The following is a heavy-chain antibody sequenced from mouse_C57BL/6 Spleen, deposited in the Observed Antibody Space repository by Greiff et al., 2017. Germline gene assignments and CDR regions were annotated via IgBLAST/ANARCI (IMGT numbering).Heavy chain of an antibody. Sequence: EVQLQQSGPELVKPGASVKISCKASGYTFTDYYMNWVKQSHGKSLEWIGDINPNNGGTSYNQKFKGKATLTVDKSSSTAYMELRSLTSEDSAVYYCARRDGYPAWFAYWGQETLVTVSA. V-gene: IGHV1-26*01. CDR2: INPNNGGT. CDR3: ARRDGYPAWFAY. J-gene: IGHJ3*01. CDR1: GYTFTDYY. D-gene: IGHD2-3*01.